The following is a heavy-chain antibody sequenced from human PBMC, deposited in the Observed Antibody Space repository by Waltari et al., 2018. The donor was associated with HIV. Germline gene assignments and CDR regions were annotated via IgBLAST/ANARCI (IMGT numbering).Heavy chain of an antibody. V-gene: IGHV4-31*03. CDR2: IFHIGTT. D-gene: IGHD3-3*01. CDR3: ARNISLFGILIHEDAFDI. CDR1: GDSISSGGHY. J-gene: IGHJ3*02. Sequence: QVQLQESGPGLVKPSQTLSLTCTVSGDSISSGGHYWSWIRKHPGGCLVWVVSIFHIGTTYYIPSCASRLSMSVYTSKNQFSLMLSYVSSADTSVYFCARNISLFGILIHEDAFDIWGQGNMVTVS.